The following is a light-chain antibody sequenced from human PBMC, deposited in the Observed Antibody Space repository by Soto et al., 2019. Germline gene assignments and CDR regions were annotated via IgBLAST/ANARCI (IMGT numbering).Light chain of an antibody. Sequence: EILLTQSPATLPVSPGERTTLSCRASQSVGSNLAWFQQKPGQAPRLLIYGSSTRATGVPARFSGSGSGADFTLTISCLQSEDFATYYCQQYYSYPPITFGQGTRLEN. CDR3: QQYYSYPPIT. CDR1: QSVGSN. CDR2: GSS. J-gene: IGKJ5*01. V-gene: IGKV3-15*01.